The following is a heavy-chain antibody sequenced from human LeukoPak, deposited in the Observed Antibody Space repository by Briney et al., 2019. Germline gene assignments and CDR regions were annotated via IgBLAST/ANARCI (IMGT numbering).Heavy chain of an antibody. D-gene: IGHD6-6*01. J-gene: IGHJ4*02. CDR1: GFTFSSYA. CDR3: AKRVEYSSSSGQVDY. V-gene: IGHV3-23*01. CDR2: ISGSGGST. Sequence: GGSLRLSCAASGFTFSSYAMSWVRQAPGKGLEWVSAISGSGGSTYYADSVKGRFTISRDNSKNTLYLQMNSLRAEDTAVYYCAKRVEYSSSSGQVDYWGQGTLVTVSS.